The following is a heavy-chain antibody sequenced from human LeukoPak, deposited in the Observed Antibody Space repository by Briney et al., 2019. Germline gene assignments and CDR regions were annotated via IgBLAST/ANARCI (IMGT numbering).Heavy chain of an antibody. J-gene: IGHJ4*02. CDR3: ARPYYYHFSDATY. CDR1: GFTFSSYG. V-gene: IGHV3-30*02. CDR2: IRYDGSNK. Sequence: GGSLRLSCAASGFTFSSYGMHWVRQAPGKGLEWVAFIRYDGSNKYYADSVKGRFTISRDNSKNTLYLQMNSLRVEDTAVYYCARPYYYHFSDATYWGQGTLVTVSS. D-gene: IGHD3-22*01.